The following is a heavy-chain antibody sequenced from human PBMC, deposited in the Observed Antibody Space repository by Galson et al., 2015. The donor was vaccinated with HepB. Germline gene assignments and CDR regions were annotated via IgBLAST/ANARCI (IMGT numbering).Heavy chain of an antibody. J-gene: IGHJ6*02. D-gene: IGHD6-13*01. CDR1: GFTVSNHY. V-gene: IGHV3-53*01. CDR3: ARDRGIAADVSSAYFYPGIDV. CDR2: LYSSGAT. Sequence: SLRLSCAASGFTVSNHYMNWVRQAPGKGLEWVSVLYSSGATHYTDSVKGRFTISRDNSKNTVYLQMNSLRVEDTAVYYCARDRGIAADVSSAYFYPGIDVWGQGTTVTVSS.